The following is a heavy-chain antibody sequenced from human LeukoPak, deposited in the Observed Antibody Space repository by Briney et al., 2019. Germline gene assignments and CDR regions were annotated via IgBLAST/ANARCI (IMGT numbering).Heavy chain of an antibody. CDR1: GYTFTSYE. J-gene: IGHJ3*02. V-gene: IGHV1-8*03. Sequence: GASVKVSCKASGYTFTSYEINWVRQATGQGLEWMGWMNPNSGNTGYAQKFQGRVTITRNTSISTAYMELSSLRSEDTAVYYCARATYYYDSSGYPHDAFDIWGQGTMVTVSS. CDR2: MNPNSGNT. CDR3: ARATYYYDSSGYPHDAFDI. D-gene: IGHD3-22*01.